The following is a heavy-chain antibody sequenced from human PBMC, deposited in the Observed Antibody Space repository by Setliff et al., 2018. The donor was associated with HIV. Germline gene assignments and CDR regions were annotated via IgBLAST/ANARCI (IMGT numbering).Heavy chain of an antibody. J-gene: IGHJ5*02. CDR1: GVSISAYF. V-gene: IGHV4-59*01. Sequence: PSETLSLTCAVSGVSISAYFWSWIRQSPEKGLEWIGYIDNSGNTNYSPSLKSRITISRDTSKNQFSLKLNSVTAADTAVYYCARGGTSSNWFDPWGQGTLVTVSS. D-gene: IGHD1-26*01. CDR3: ARGGTSSNWFDP. CDR2: IDNSGNT.